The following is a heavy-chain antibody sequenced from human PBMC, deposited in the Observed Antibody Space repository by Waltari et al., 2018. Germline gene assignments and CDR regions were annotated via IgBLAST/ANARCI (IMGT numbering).Heavy chain of an antibody. CDR1: GGSFSGYY. J-gene: IGHJ4*02. CDR2: INHSGST. D-gene: IGHD6-13*01. Sequence: QVQLQQWGAGLLKPSETLSLTCAVYGGSFSGYYWSWIRQPPGKGLEWIGEINHSGSTNYHPSLKSRVTISVDTSKNQFSLKLSSVTAADTAVYYCVRAGVYSSSWYYFDYWGQGTLVTVSS. CDR3: VRAGVYSSSWYYFDY. V-gene: IGHV4-34*01.